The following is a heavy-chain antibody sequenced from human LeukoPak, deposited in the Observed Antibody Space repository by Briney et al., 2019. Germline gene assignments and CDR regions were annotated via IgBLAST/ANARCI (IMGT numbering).Heavy chain of an antibody. CDR3: ARDGVFHDSDGYSFDY. D-gene: IGHD3-22*01. Sequence: SETLSLTCAVSNYSITSVYSWGWTGQPPGRGLEWIAITYHSGTTYYNPSLRNRVTLFVDTSKNQFSLKLTSLTAADTAVYYCARDGVFHDSDGYSFDYWGQGTLVTVSS. V-gene: IGHV4-38-2*02. CDR2: TYHSGTT. CDR1: NYSITSVYS. J-gene: IGHJ4*02.